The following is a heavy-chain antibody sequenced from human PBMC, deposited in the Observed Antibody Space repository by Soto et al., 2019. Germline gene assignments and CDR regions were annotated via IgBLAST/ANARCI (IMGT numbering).Heavy chain of an antibody. D-gene: IGHD6-19*01. Sequence: SETLSLTCTVSGGSISSSSYYWGWIRQPPGKGLEWIGSIYYSGSTYYNPSLKSRVTISVDTSKNQFSLKLSSVTAADTAVYYCARQKYSSGRNNWFDPWGQGTLVTV. CDR2: IYYSGST. J-gene: IGHJ5*02. V-gene: IGHV4-39*01. CDR3: ARQKYSSGRNNWFDP. CDR1: GGSISSSSYY.